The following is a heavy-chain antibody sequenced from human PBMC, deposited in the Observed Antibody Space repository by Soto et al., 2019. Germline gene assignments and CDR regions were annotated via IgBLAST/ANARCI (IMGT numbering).Heavy chain of an antibody. Sequence: PSETLSLTCTVSGDSVRKYYWNWIRQPAGKGLEWIGRIHSTRSPNYNPSLKSRVTMSVDTSKNQFSLKLNLTSVTAADTAVYYCARSPAYGDYANLDTWGQGTLVTVSS. D-gene: IGHD4-17*01. CDR1: GDSVRKYY. J-gene: IGHJ5*02. V-gene: IGHV4-4*07. CDR3: ARSPAYGDYANLDT. CDR2: IHSTRSP.